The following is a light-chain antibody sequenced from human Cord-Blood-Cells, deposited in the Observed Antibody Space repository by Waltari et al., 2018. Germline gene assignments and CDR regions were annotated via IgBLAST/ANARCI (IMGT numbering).Light chain of an antibody. Sequence: DIQMTQYPSPLSASVGNRDPISCRASQRISSYLNWYQQKPGKAPKLLIYAASSLQSGVPSRFSGSGSGTDFTLTISSLQPEDFATYYCQQSYSTPLTFGGGTKVEIK. V-gene: IGKV1-39*01. CDR2: AAS. CDR3: QQSYSTPLT. J-gene: IGKJ4*01. CDR1: QRISSY.